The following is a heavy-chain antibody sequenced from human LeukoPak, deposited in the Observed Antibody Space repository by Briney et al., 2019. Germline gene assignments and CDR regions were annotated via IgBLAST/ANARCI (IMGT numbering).Heavy chain of an antibody. J-gene: IGHJ5*02. CDR2: IWYDGSNK. CDR1: GFTFSSYG. Sequence: GRSLRLSCAASGFTFSSYGMHWVRQAPGKGLEWVAVIWYDGSNKYYADSVKGRFTISRDNSKNTLYLQMNSLRAEDTAVYYCAREGAAAGTSNWFDPWGQGTLVTVSS. D-gene: IGHD6-13*01. V-gene: IGHV3-33*01. CDR3: AREGAAAGTSNWFDP.